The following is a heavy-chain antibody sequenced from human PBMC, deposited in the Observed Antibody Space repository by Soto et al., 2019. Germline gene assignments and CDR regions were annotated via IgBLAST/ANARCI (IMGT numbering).Heavy chain of an antibody. CDR3: ATIPATTICNDY. CDR2: IYYSGST. J-gene: IGHJ4*02. Sequence: PSETLSLTCTVSGGSITSSYYWGWIRQPPGKGLEWIGSIYYSGSTYYNPSLKTRVTISVHTAKNQSSLKLSPVTAADTSVDCCATIPATTICNDYWGTGTLVTVAS. D-gene: IGHD2-2*02. V-gene: IGHV4-39*01. CDR1: GGSITSSYY.